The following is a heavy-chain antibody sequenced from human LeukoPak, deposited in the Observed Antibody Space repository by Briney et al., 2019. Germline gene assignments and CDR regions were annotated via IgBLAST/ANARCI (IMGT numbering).Heavy chain of an antibody. CDR2: IYLSGTT. CDR1: GGSISSSSYY. J-gene: IGHJ5*02. D-gene: IGHD3-3*01. CDR3: AKRRITIFGEVIRQTRSWFDP. V-gene: IGHV4-39*07. Sequence: SETLSLTCTVSGGSISSSSYYWGWIRQPPGRGLEWIGSIYLSGTTYYNQSLKSRVTISVDTSKNQFSLKLSSVTAADTVVYFCAKRRITIFGEVIRQTRSWFDPWGQGTLVTVSS.